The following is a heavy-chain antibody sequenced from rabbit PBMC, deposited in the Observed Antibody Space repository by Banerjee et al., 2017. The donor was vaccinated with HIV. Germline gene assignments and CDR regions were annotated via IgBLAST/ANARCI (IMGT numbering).Heavy chain of an antibody. CDR2: IYPDYGST. Sequence: QEQLVESGGGLVTLGGSLKLSCKASGIDFSSYGISWVRQAPGKGLEWIAYIYPDYGSTYYASWAKGRFTISKTSSTTVTLQMTSLTVADTATYFCARDGYTGYTDYSYGYGLWGQGTLVTVS. CDR3: ARDGYTGYTDYSYGYGL. V-gene: IGHV1S45*01. J-gene: IGHJ3*01. CDR1: GIDFSSYG. D-gene: IGHD6-1*01.